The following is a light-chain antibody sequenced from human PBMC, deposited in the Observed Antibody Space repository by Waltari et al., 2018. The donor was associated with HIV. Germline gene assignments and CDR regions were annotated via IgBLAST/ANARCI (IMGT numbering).Light chain of an antibody. J-gene: IGKJ1*01. CDR1: QPIFSD. V-gene: IGKV3-15*01. Sequence: VITQSPATLSVSPGGRATRSCRSSQPIFSDLAWYQPKPGQAPSRLIYGASTRATGVPARFSGSGSGTEFTLTISSLQSEDFAVYYCQQYKHWPLTFGQGTRVEIK. CDR2: GAS. CDR3: QQYKHWPLT.